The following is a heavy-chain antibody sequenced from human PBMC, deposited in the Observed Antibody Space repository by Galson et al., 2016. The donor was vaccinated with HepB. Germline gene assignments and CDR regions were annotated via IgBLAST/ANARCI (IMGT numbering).Heavy chain of an antibody. D-gene: IGHD5-24*01. Sequence: SLRLSCAASGFTYSQYWMSWVRQAPGKGLEWVANIKEDGSEKYYVDSVKGRFLISRDNAKNSLYLQMNSLRAEDTAVYYCARVDGYKSVLDYWGQGTRVTVSS. J-gene: IGHJ4*02. CDR3: ARVDGYKSVLDY. V-gene: IGHV3-7*05. CDR2: IKEDGSEK. CDR1: GFTYSQYW.